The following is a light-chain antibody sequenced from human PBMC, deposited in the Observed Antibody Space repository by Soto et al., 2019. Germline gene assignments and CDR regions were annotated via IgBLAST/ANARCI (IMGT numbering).Light chain of an antibody. J-gene: IGLJ1*01. V-gene: IGLV2-8*01. Sequence: QSVLTQPPSASGSPGQSVTISCTGTSSDIGAYNYVSWFQQHPGEAPKLIISEVNKRPSGVPDRFSGSKSGNTASLTVSGLQAEDEADYYCTSYTDSSNYVFGTGTKLTVL. CDR1: SSDIGAYNY. CDR2: EVN. CDR3: TSYTDSSNYV.